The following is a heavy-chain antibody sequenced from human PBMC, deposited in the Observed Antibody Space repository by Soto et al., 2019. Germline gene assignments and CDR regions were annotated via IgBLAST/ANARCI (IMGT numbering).Heavy chain of an antibody. V-gene: IGHV4-4*02. D-gene: IGHD1-7*01. CDR3: ASRDPGTSVDY. Sequence: SETLSLTCAVSGGSFTSNNWWTWVRQPPGQGLEWIGEIYRTGSTNYNPSLKSRVTISLDKSEYQFSLKVTSLTAADTAVYYCASRDPGTSVDYWGQGTLVTVSS. J-gene: IGHJ4*02. CDR1: GGSFTSNNW. CDR2: IYRTGST.